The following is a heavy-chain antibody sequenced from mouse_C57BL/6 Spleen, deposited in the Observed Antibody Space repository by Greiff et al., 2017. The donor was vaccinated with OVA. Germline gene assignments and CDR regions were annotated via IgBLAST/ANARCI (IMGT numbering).Heavy chain of an antibody. Sequence: EVQLQQSGPELVKPGASVKMSCKASGYTFTDYNMHWVKQSHGKSLEWIGYINPNNGGTSYNQKFKGKATLTVIKSSSTAYMELRSLTSEDSAVYYCARSTAQGTLFAYWGQGTLVTVSA. V-gene: IGHV1-22*01. CDR1: GYTFTDYN. J-gene: IGHJ3*01. D-gene: IGHD3-2*02. CDR2: INPNNGGT. CDR3: ARSTAQGTLFAY.